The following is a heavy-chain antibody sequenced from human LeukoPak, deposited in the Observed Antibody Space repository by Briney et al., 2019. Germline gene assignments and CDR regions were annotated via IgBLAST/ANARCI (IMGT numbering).Heavy chain of an antibody. CDR3: ARDVNYAFDY. Sequence: ASVSVSCKPSGYSFTRNGISWVRQAPGQGLEWMAWISANSGNTNYAQNFQDRVTLTTDTSTSTAYMELRSLRSDDTAVYYCARDVNYAFDYWGQGTLVTVSS. D-gene: IGHD3-16*01. J-gene: IGHJ4*02. V-gene: IGHV1-18*01. CDR2: ISANSGNT. CDR1: GYSFTRNG.